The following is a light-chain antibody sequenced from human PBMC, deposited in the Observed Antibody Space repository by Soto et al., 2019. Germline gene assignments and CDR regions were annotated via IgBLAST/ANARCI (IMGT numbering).Light chain of an antibody. V-gene: IGKV3-20*01. Sequence: EIVLTQSPGTLSLSPGDRATLSCRTSQSVSSSYLAWYQQKPGQAPRLLIYGASRRVTGIPDRFSGSGSGTDFTLTISRLEPEDFAVYFCQQYASSSYPFGQGTKLEIK. J-gene: IGKJ2*01. CDR1: QSVSSSY. CDR2: GAS. CDR3: QQYASSSYP.